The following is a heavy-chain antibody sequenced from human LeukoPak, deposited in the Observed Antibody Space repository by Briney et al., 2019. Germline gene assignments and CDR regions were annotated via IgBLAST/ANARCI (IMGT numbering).Heavy chain of an antibody. D-gene: IGHD3-22*01. Sequence: PSETLSLTCAVYGGSFSGYYWSWIRQPPGKGLEWIGEINHSGSTNYNPSLKSRVTISVDTSKNQLSLKLSSVTAADTAVYYCARVRYYYDSSGYKKDGMDVWGQGTTVTVSS. CDR3: ARVRYYYDSSGYKKDGMDV. CDR1: GGSFSGYY. CDR2: INHSGST. J-gene: IGHJ6*02. V-gene: IGHV4-34*01.